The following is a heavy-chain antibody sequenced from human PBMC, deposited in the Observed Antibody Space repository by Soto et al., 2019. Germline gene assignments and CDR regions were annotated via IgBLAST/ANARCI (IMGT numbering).Heavy chain of an antibody. D-gene: IGHD3-22*01. Sequence: GGSLRLSCAASGFTFSSYWMSWVRQAPGKGLEWVANIKQDGSEKYYVDSVKGRFTISRDNAKNSLYLQMNSLRAEDTAVYYCARAVINYYDSICLDYWGQGTLVTVSS. V-gene: IGHV3-7*05. J-gene: IGHJ4*02. CDR2: IKQDGSEK. CDR3: ARAVINYYDSICLDY. CDR1: GFTFSSYW.